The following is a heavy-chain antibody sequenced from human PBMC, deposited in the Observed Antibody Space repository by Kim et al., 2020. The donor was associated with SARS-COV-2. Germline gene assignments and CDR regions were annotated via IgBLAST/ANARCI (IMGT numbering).Heavy chain of an antibody. J-gene: IGHJ4*02. CDR3: ARLCRGGWCSGGLDY. V-gene: IGHV4-39*01. CDR2: IYYSGIT. Sequence: SETLSLTCTVSGGSISSSSYYWGWIRQPPGKGLEWIGSIYYSGITYYNPSLKSRVTISVDTSKNQFSLKLSSVTAADAAVYYWARLCRGGWCSGGLDYWGQGTLVTVSS. D-gene: IGHD3-10*02. CDR1: GGSISSSSYY.